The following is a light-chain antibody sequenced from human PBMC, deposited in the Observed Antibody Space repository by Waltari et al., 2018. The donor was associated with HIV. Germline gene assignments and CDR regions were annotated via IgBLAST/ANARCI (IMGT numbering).Light chain of an antibody. Sequence: DIQMTQSPSSLSASVGDRITITCRTSQTISNYLNWFQHKPGKAPQLLIHAASVLQSGVPSRFSGSASGTQYTLTISSLQPEGFAIYYCQQSYTLPLTFGPGTKVDI. V-gene: IGKV1-39*01. J-gene: IGKJ3*01. CDR2: AAS. CDR1: QTISNY. CDR3: QQSYTLPLT.